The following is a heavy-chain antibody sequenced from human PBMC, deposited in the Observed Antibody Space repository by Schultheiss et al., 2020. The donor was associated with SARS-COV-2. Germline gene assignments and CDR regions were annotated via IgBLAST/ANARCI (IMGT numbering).Heavy chain of an antibody. CDR3: ARDRFNWVPAAIVGYYYYGMDV. J-gene: IGHJ6*02. CDR1: GFTFSDYY. Sequence: GESLKISCAASGFTFSDYYMSWVRQAPGKGLEWISFISSGFSPIRYADSVRGRFTISRDNAKNTLYLQMNSLRAEDTAVYYCARDRFNWVPAAIVGYYYYGMDVWGQGTTVTVSS. D-gene: IGHD2-2*01. CDR2: ISSGFSPI. V-gene: IGHV3-11*04.